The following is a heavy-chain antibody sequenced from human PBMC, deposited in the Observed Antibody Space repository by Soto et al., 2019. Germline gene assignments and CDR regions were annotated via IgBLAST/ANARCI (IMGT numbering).Heavy chain of an antibody. CDR2: IDPYDTGI. Sequence: EVQLVESGGGLVQPGGSLRLSCAASGLAFSSEWMHWVRQAPGKGLVWVSRIDPYDTGITYADSVKGRFTISRDNAKNTLYLQMNSLRAEDTAVYYCTSDTFGARDSWGQGTLVTVSS. D-gene: IGHD2-15*01. CDR1: GLAFSSEW. V-gene: IGHV3-74*01. CDR3: TSDTFGARDS. J-gene: IGHJ4*02.